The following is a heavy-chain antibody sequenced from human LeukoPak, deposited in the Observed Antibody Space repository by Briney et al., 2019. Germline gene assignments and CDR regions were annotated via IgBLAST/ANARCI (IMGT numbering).Heavy chain of an antibody. CDR1: GFTFSSYW. J-gene: IGHJ3*01. D-gene: IGHD2-2*02. V-gene: IGHV3-74*01. Sequence: GGSLRLSCAASGFTFSSYWMHWVRHAPGKGLVWVSRINSDGSSTSYADSVKGRFTISRDNAKNTLYLQMNSLRADDTAVYYCAMKAVPRPRLYDAFDFWGQGTVVIVSS. CDR2: INSDGSST. CDR3: AMKAVPRPRLYDAFDF.